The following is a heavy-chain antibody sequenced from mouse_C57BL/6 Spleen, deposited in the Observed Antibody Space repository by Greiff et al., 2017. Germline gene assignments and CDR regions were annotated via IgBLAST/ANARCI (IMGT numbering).Heavy chain of an antibody. CDR2: IDPSDSYT. J-gene: IGHJ1*03. V-gene: IGHV1-50*01. CDR3: ARTSEGYFDV. Sequence: QVQLQQPGAELVKPGASVKLSCKASGYTFTSYWMQWVKQRPGQGLEWIGEIDPSDSYTNYNQKFKGKATLTVDTSSRTAYMQLSSLTSEDSAVYYCARTSEGYFDVWGTGTTVTVSS. CDR1: GYTFTSYW.